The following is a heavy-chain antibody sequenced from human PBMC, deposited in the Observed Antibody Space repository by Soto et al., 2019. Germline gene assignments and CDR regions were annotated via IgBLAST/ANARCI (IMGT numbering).Heavy chain of an antibody. D-gene: IGHD5-12*01. V-gene: IGHV3-30*03. J-gene: IGHJ5*02. CDR1: GFTFKTYD. Sequence: WGSLRLSCAASGFTFKTYDIHCVRHSPFKGLEWVAIISFDGNNKYYADSVKGRFTISRDNSKNTLSLNMNSLRPNDTGLYYCARDRRGYTTSAWGQGTLVTVSS. CDR3: ARDRRGYTTSA. CDR2: ISFDGNNK.